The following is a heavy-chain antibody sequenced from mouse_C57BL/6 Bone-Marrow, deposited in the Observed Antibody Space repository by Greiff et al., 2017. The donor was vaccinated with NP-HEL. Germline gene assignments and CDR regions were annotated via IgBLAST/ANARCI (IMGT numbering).Heavy chain of an antibody. CDR3: ATYTYWYFDV. CDR2: IYPRSGNT. Sequence: VKLMESGAELARPGASVKLSCKASGYTFTSYGISWVKQRPGQGLEWIGEIYPRSGNTYYNEKFKGKATLTADKSSSTAYMELRSLTSEDSAVYFCATYTYWYFDVWGTGTTVTVSS. J-gene: IGHJ1*03. D-gene: IGHD2-12*01. CDR1: GYTFTSYG. V-gene: IGHV1-81*01.